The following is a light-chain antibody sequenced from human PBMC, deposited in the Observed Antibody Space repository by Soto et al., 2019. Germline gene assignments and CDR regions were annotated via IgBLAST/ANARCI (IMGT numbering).Light chain of an antibody. CDR1: QTISTW. CDR2: DAS. CDR3: QQYNGYWT. Sequence: DIQVTQSPPTLSASVGDRVTITCRASQTISTWMAWYQQKPGKAPKLLIYDASSLESGVPSRFSGSGSGADFTLTISSLQPDDFATYSCQQYNGYWTFGQGTKVDIK. J-gene: IGKJ1*01. V-gene: IGKV1-5*01.